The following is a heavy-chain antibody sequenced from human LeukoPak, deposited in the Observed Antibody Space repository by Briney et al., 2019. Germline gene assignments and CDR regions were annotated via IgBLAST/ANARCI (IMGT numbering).Heavy chain of an antibody. CDR2: INPNSGGT. Sequence: GASVKVSCKASGYTFTGYYMHWVRQAPGQGLEWMGWINPNSGGTNYAQKFQGRVTMTRDTSISTAYMELSRLRSDDTAVYYSAREYSSSPNYGMDVWGQGTTVTVSS. CDR3: AREYSSSPNYGMDV. CDR1: GYTFTGYY. J-gene: IGHJ6*02. V-gene: IGHV1-2*02. D-gene: IGHD6-6*01.